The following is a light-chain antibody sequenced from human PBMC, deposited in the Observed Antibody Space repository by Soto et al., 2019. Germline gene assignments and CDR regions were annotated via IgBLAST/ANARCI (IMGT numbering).Light chain of an antibody. V-gene: IGKV3-20*01. Sequence: EILLTQSPGTLSLSPGERSTLXXRASQSISSRYLAWYQQKPGQAPRLXXYGASTRATGIPDRFSGSGSGTDFTLTISRLEPEDFAVYYCQQYGSSPPITFGQGTKVDIK. CDR1: QSISSRY. CDR2: GAS. CDR3: QQYGSSPPIT. J-gene: IGKJ1*01.